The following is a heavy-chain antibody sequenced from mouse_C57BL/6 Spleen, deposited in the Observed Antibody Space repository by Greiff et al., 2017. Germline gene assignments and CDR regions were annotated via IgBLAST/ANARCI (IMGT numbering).Heavy chain of an antibody. CDR1: GYSFTDYN. Sequence: LQESGPELVKPGASVKISCKASGYSFTDYNMHWVKQSNGKSLEWIGVINPNYGTTSYNQKFKGKATLTVDQSSSTAYMQLNSLTSEDSAVYYCARRYGSRGDWYFDVWGTGTTVTVSS. CDR2: INPNYGTT. CDR3: ARRYGSRGDWYFDV. J-gene: IGHJ1*03. V-gene: IGHV1-39*01. D-gene: IGHD1-1*01.